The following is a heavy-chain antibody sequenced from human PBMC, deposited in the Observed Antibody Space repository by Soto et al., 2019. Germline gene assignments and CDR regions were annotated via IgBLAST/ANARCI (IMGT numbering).Heavy chain of an antibody. J-gene: IGHJ4*02. D-gene: IGHD3-9*01. CDR1: GGSVSSGSYY. CDR3: ARALRYFDWAHYYFDY. CDR2: IYYSGST. V-gene: IGHV4-61*01. Sequence: SETLSLTCTVSGGSVSSGSYYWSWIRQPPGKGLEWIGYIYYSGSTNYNPSLKSRVTISVDTSKNQFSLKLSSVTAADTAVYYCARALRYFDWAHYYFDYWGQGTLVTVSA.